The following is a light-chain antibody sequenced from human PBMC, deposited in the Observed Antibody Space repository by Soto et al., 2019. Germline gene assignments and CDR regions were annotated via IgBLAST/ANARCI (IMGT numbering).Light chain of an antibody. Sequence: DIQMTQSPSTLSASVGDRVTITCRASQSISSWLAWYQQKPGKAPKLLIYKASTLETGVPSRFSGSGSGTEFTLTISTLQPDDFATYYCQQYNTYLWTFGQGTKV. J-gene: IGKJ1*01. CDR1: QSISSW. V-gene: IGKV1-5*03. CDR3: QQYNTYLWT. CDR2: KAS.